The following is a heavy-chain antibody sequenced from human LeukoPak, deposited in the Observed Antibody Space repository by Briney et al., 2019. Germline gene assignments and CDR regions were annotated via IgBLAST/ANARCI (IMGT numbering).Heavy chain of an antibody. CDR3: ARDGVGYCSSTSCFNCFDP. CDR1: GYTFTSYG. J-gene: IGHJ5*02. V-gene: IGHV1-18*01. Sequence: ASVKVSCKASGYTFTSYGISWVRQAPGQGLEWMGWISAYNGNTNYAQKLQGRVTMTTDTSTSTAYMELRSLGSDDTAVYYCARDGVGYCSSTSCFNCFDPWGQGTLVTVSS. CDR2: ISAYNGNT. D-gene: IGHD2-2*01.